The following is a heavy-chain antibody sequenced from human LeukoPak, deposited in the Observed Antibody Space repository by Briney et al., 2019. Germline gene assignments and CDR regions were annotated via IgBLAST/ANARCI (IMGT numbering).Heavy chain of an antibody. D-gene: IGHD6-13*01. V-gene: IGHV1-69*13. CDR3: ARGGPGSSSSPFDY. CDR2: IIPIFGTA. Sequence: GASVKVSCKASVGTFSSYAISWVRQAPGQGLEWMGVIIPIFGTANYAQKFQGRVTITADESTSTAYMELSSLRSEDTAVYYCARGGPGSSSSPFDYWGQGTLVTVSS. J-gene: IGHJ4*02. CDR1: VGTFSSYA.